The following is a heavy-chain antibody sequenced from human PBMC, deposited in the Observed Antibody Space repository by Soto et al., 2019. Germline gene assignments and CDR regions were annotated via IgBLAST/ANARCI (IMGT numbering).Heavy chain of an antibody. Sequence: GASVKVSCKASGYTFTGYYMHWVRQAPGQGLEWMGWINPNSGGTNYAQKFQGRVTMTRDTSISTAYMELSRLRSDDTAVYYCASTENCSGSSCYPLGRFDYWGQGTLVTVSS. CDR1: GYTFTGYY. J-gene: IGHJ4*02. CDR2: INPNSGGT. V-gene: IGHV1-2*02. CDR3: ASTENCSGSSCYPLGRFDY. D-gene: IGHD2-15*01.